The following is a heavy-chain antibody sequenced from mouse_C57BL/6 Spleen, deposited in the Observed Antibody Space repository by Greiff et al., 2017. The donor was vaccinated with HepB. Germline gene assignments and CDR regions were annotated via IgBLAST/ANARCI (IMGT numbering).Heavy chain of an antibody. CDR1: GYTFTSYW. D-gene: IGHD1-3*01. CDR3: ARDIDY. V-gene: IGHV1-59*01. Sequence: VQLQQPGAELVRPGTSVKLSCKASGYTFTSYWMHWVKQRPGQGLEWIGVIDPSDSYTNYNQKFKGKATLTVDTSSSTAYMQLSSLTSEDSAVYYCARDIDYWGQGTTLTVSS. J-gene: IGHJ2*01. CDR2: IDPSDSYT.